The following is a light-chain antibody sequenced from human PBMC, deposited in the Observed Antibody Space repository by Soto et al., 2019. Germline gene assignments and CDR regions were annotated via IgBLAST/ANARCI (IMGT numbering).Light chain of an antibody. V-gene: IGKV3-11*01. Sequence: EIVLTQSPATLSLSPGETATLSCMASQSVSSALAWYQQKPGQTPRILIYDASNRATGIPARFSGSGSGTDFPLTVSSLEPEDFAVSDCQQRSSLPLTFGGGTKVEI. CDR3: QQRSSLPLT. CDR1: QSVSSA. CDR2: DAS. J-gene: IGKJ4*01.